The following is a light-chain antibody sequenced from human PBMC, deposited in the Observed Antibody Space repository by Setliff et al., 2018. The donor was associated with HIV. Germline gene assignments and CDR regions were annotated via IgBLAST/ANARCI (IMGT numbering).Light chain of an antibody. V-gene: IGLV2-14*01. J-gene: IGLJ1*01. CDR1: SSNIGAGYD. CDR3: SSYTSSRTPHV. CDR2: EVN. Sequence: QSVLTQPPSVSGAPGQRVTISCTGSSSNIGAGYDVSWYQQHPGKAPKLIIYEVNNRPSGVSNRFSGSKSGNTASLTISGLQAEDEADYYCSSYTSSRTPHVFGTGTKVTVL.